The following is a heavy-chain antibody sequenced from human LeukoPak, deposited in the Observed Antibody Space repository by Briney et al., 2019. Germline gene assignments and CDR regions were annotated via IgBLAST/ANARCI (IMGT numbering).Heavy chain of an antibody. Sequence: GGSLRLSCAASGFTFSSYSMNWVRQAPGKGLEWVSYIGSGGSPIYYADSVRGRFSISRDNAKNSLYLQMSSLRAEDTAVYYCTRVRYNSGYIFDYWGQGALVTVSS. CDR3: TRVRYNSGYIFDY. CDR1: GFTFSSYS. D-gene: IGHD5-18*01. CDR2: IGSGGSPI. V-gene: IGHV3-48*04. J-gene: IGHJ4*02.